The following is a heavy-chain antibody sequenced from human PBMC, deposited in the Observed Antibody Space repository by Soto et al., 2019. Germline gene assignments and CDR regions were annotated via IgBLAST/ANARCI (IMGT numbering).Heavy chain of an antibody. Sequence: GGSLRLSCASSGFTFSSYGMHWVRQAPGKGLEWVAVISYDGSNKYYADSVKGRFTISRDNSKNTLYLQMNSLRAEDTAVYYCAKDFEYSSHPSPIDYWGQGTLVTVSS. V-gene: IGHV3-30*18. CDR1: GFTFSSYG. D-gene: IGHD6-6*01. CDR2: ISYDGSNK. J-gene: IGHJ4*02. CDR3: AKDFEYSSHPSPIDY.